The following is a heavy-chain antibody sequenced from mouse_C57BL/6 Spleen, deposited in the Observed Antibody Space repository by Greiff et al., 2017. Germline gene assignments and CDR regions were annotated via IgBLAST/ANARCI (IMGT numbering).Heavy chain of an antibody. CDR3: ARDDADCDLDG. Sequence: VQLLQPGAELVRPGASVKLSCKASGYTFTGYCINWVKQRPGHGLEWIARIYPRSGNTYYNEKFKGKATLTVEKSSSTAYMQLSSLTSEDSAVYVCARDDADCDLDGWGKGTTVTVSS. J-gene: IGHJ1*03. CDR2: IYPRSGNT. CDR1: GYTFTGYC. V-gene: IGHV1-76*01.